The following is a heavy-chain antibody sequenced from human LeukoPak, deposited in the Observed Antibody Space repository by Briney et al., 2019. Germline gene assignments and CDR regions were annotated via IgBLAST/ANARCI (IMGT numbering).Heavy chain of an antibody. D-gene: IGHD1-1*01. J-gene: IGHJ4*02. V-gene: IGHV1-69*13. CDR3: ARGTTLVTNYFDY. Sequence: SVNVSCTASGGTFSSYAISWVRQAPGQGLEWMGGIIPIFGTANYAQKFQGRVTITADESTSTAYMELSSLRSEDTAVYYCARGTTLVTNYFDYWGQGTLVTVSS. CDR1: GGTFSSYA. CDR2: IIPIFGTA.